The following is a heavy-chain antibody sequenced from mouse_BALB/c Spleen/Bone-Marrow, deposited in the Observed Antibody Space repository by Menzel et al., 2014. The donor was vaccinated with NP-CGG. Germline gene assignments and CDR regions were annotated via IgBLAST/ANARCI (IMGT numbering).Heavy chain of an antibody. CDR3: ARVYYYGSSYYFDY. J-gene: IGHJ2*01. V-gene: IGHV1-9*01. CDR1: GYTFSSYW. CDR2: ILPGSGST. D-gene: IGHD1-1*01. Sequence: QVQLQQSGAELMKPGASVKISCKATGYTFSSYWIDWVKQRPGHGLEWIGEILPGSGSTNYNEKFKGKATFTADTSSNTAYMQLSSLTSEDSAIYYCARVYYYGSSYYFDYWGQGTTLTVSS.